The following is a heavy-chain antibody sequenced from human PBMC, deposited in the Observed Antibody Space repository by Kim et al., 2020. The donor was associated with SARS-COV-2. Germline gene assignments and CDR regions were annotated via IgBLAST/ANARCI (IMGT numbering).Heavy chain of an antibody. CDR3: ARGTRQWLSRHYYYYMDV. CDR1: GGSFSGYY. D-gene: IGHD6-19*01. CDR2: INHSGST. V-gene: IGHV4-34*01. J-gene: IGHJ6*03. Sequence: SETLSLTCAVYGGSFSGYYWSWIRQPPGKGLEWIGEINHSGSTNYNPSLKSRVTISVGTSKNQFSLKLSSVTAADTAVYYCARGTRQWLSRHYYYYMDVWGKGTTVTVSS.